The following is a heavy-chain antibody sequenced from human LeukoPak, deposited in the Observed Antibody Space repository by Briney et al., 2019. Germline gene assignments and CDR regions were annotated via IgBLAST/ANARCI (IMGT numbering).Heavy chain of an antibody. D-gene: IGHD1-26*01. Sequence: SETLSLTCAVYGGSFSGYYWSWIRQPPAKGLEWIGEINHSGSTNYNPSLKSRVTISVDTSKNQFSLKLSSVTAADTAVYYCSRDGGRDSGSYYEDYWGQGTLVTVSS. CDR2: INHSGST. CDR1: GGSFSGYY. V-gene: IGHV4-34*01. CDR3: SRDGGRDSGSYYEDY. J-gene: IGHJ4*02.